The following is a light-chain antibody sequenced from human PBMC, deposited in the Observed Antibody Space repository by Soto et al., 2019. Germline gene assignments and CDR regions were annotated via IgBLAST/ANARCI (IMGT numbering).Light chain of an antibody. J-gene: IGKJ2*01. V-gene: IGKV3-20*01. CDR1: QSVRSSS. CDR3: QIYGRSRYT. Sequence: EIVLTQSPGTLSLSPGDTATLSCRASQSVRSSSLAWYQQKPGQAPRLLIYGASRRATGIPDRFSGSGSGTDFSCTMSRLERGAFAVYYCQIYGRSRYTFGQRNKLEIK. CDR2: GAS.